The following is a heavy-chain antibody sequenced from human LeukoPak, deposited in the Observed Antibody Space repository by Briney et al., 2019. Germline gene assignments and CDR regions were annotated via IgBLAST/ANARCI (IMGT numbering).Heavy chain of an antibody. Sequence: PSETLSLTCTVSGGSISSYYWSWIRQPPGKGLEWIGYIYYSGSTNYNPSLKSRVTISVDTSKNQFSLKLTSVTAADTAVYYCASGSPVAAAGAYWGQGTLVTVSS. J-gene: IGHJ4*02. CDR1: GGSISSYY. CDR3: ASGSPVAAAGAY. D-gene: IGHD6-13*01. CDR2: IYYSGST. V-gene: IGHV4-59*01.